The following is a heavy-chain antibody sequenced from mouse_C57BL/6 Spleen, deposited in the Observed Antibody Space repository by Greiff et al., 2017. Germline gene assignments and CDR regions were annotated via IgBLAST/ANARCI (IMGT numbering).Heavy chain of an antibody. J-gene: IGHJ3*01. V-gene: IGHV1-82*01. Sequence: VQLVESGPELVKPGASVKISCKASGYAFSSSWMNWVKQRPGKGLEWIGRIYPGDGDTNYNGKFKGKATLTADKSSSTAYMQLSSLTSEDSAVYFCARPDYDYDWFAYWGQGTLVTVSA. D-gene: IGHD2-4*01. CDR1: GYAFSSSW. CDR3: ARPDYDYDWFAY. CDR2: IYPGDGDT.